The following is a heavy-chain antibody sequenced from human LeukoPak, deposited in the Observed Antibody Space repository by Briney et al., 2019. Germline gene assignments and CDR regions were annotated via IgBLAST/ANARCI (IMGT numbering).Heavy chain of an antibody. CDR1: GYTFTSYG. D-gene: IGHD2-2*02. J-gene: IGHJ4*02. Sequence: ASVKVSCKAPGYTFTSYGISWVRQAPGQGLEWMGWISAYNGNTNYAQKLQGRVTMTTDTSTSTAYMELRSLRSDDTAVYYCARDEGDIVVVPAAIPFDYWGQGTLVTVSS. CDR2: ISAYNGNT. CDR3: ARDEGDIVVVPAAIPFDY. V-gene: IGHV1-18*01.